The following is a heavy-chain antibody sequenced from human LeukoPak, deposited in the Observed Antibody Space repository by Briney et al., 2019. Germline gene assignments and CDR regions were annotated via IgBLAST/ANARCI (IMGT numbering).Heavy chain of an antibody. CDR1: GCIFSSYS. Sequence: GGSLRLSCAASGCIFSSYSMNGVRQAPGKGLEWVSSITSSSSYIYYADSVKGRFTISRDNAKNSLFLQMNSLRAEDTAVYYCARTRSGGSSGDYWGQGTLVTVSS. CDR2: ITSSSSYI. CDR3: ARTRSGGSSGDY. D-gene: IGHD2-15*01. J-gene: IGHJ4*02. V-gene: IGHV3-21*01.